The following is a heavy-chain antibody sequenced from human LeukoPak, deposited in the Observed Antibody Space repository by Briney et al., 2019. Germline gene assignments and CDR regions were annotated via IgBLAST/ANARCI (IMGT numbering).Heavy chain of an antibody. J-gene: IGHJ4*02. CDR1: GYKFTHYY. V-gene: IGHV1-2*02. CDR3: APTAEAYTSWWKV. D-gene: IGHD3-16*01. CDR2: INPDSGFT. Sequence: GASVKVSCKASGYKFTHYYMHWVRQAPGQGLEFMGWINPDSGFTNYAQKFKGRVTMTRDTSISTAYLEVRSLTSDDTAVYYCAPTAEAYTSWWKVWGQGTLVTVSS.